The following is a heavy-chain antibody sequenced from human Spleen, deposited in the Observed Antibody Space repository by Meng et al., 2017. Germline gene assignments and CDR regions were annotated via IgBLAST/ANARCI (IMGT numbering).Heavy chain of an antibody. J-gene: IGHJ4*02. Sequence: GESLKISCAASGFTFSSYEMNWVRQAPGKGLEWVSAISGSGGSIYYPDSVKGRFTISRDNSKNTLYLQMNSLRAEDTAVYYCAKARFEDYYYDSSNFDYWGQGTLVTVSS. V-gene: IGHV3-23*01. D-gene: IGHD3-22*01. CDR2: ISGSGGSI. CDR1: GFTFSSYE. CDR3: AKARFEDYYYDSSNFDY.